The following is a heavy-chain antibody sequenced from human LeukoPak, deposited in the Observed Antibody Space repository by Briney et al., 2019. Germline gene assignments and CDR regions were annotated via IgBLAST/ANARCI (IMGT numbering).Heavy chain of an antibody. CDR1: GFTFSSYA. D-gene: IGHD6-19*01. CDR2: ISGSGGST. J-gene: IGHJ4*02. Sequence: GGSLRLSCAASGFTFSSYAMSWVRQAPGKGLEWVSAISGSGGSTYYADSVKGRFTISRDNSKNTLYLQMNSLRAEDTAVYYCAKRWYSSGWYNDYFDYWGQGTPVTVSS. V-gene: IGHV3-23*01. CDR3: AKRWYSSGWYNDYFDY.